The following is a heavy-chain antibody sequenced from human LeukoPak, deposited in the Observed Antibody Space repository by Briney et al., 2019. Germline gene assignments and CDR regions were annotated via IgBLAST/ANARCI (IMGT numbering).Heavy chain of an antibody. J-gene: IGHJ4*02. Sequence: GGSLRLSCAASGFTFSSYTINWVRQAPGKGLEWVSSISGSSYYIYYADSVRGRFTISRDNAKNSVYLQMNSLRAEDTAVYYCARGRTYYDFWSGYFYYWGQGTLVTVSS. V-gene: IGHV3-21*01. CDR2: ISGSSYYI. CDR3: ARGRTYYDFWSGYFYY. D-gene: IGHD3-3*01. CDR1: GFTFSSYT.